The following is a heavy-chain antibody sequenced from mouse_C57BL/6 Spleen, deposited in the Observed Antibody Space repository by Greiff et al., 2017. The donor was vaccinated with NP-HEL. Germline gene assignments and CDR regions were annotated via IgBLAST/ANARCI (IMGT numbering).Heavy chain of an antibody. CDR3: ARITTVEYFDV. J-gene: IGHJ1*03. CDR1: GYSFTGYY. CDR2: INPSTGGT. D-gene: IGHD1-1*01. V-gene: IGHV1-42*01. Sequence: VHVKQSGPELVKPGASVKISCKASGYSFTGYYMNWVKQSPEKSLEWIGEINPSTGGTTYNQKFKAKATLTVDKSSSTAYMQLKSLTSEDSAVYYCARITTVEYFDVWGTGTTVTVSS.